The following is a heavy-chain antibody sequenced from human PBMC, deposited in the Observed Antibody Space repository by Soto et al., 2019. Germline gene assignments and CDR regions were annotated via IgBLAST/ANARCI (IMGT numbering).Heavy chain of an antibody. J-gene: IGHJ5*02. CDR1: GFTFSSFD. CDR2: IGGGGDT. Sequence: EVQLVESGGGLVQPGGSPRLSCAASGFTFSSFDMHWVRQATGKGLEWVSGIGGGGDTYYPGSVKGRFTISRENAKNSLYLQMNSLRAGDTAVYYCVTGRPTHWYSWGQGTLVTVSS. CDR3: VTGRPTHWYS. D-gene: IGHD1-20*01. V-gene: IGHV3-13*01.